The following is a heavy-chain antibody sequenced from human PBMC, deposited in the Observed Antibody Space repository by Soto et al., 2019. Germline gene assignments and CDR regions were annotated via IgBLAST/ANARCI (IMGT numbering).Heavy chain of an antibody. CDR2: ISYDGSNK. CDR1: GFTFSSYG. Sequence: ESGGGVVQPGRSLRLSCAASGFTFSSYGMHWVRQAPGKGLEWVAVISYDGSNKYYADSVKGRFTISRDNSKNTLYLQMNSLRVEDTAVYYCAREVVVRGVVYYGMDVWGQGTTVTVSS. CDR3: AREVVVRGVVYYGMDV. V-gene: IGHV3-30*03. J-gene: IGHJ6*02. D-gene: IGHD3-10*01.